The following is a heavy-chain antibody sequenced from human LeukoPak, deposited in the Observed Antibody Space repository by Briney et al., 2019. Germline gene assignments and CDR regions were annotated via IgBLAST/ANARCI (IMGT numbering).Heavy chain of an antibody. CDR2: ISSSGSTI. V-gene: IGHV3-48*03. Sequence: PGGSLRLSCAASGFTFSSYEMNWVRQAPGKGLEWVSYISSSGSTIYYADSVKGRFTISRDNAKNSLYLQMNSLRAEDTAVYYCAKAFMVRGAPFDYWGQGTLVTVSS. CDR1: GFTFSSYE. CDR3: AKAFMVRGAPFDY. D-gene: IGHD3-10*01. J-gene: IGHJ4*02.